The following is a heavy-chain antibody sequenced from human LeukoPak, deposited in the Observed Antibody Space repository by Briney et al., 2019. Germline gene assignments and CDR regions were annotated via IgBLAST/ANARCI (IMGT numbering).Heavy chain of an antibody. CDR2: ISSSGSTI. V-gene: IGHV3-11*01. J-gene: IGHJ4*02. CDR1: GFTFSDSY. CDR3: ARGKYSFDY. Sequence: GGSLRLSCTASGFTFSDSYMSWIRQAPGKGLEYISYISSSGSTIYYADSVKGRFTLSRDNAKNSLSLEMNSLRAEDTAVYYCARGKYSFDYWGQGTLVTVSS.